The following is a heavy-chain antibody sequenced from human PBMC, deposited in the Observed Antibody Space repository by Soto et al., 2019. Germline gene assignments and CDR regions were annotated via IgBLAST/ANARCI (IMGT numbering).Heavy chain of an antibody. D-gene: IGHD3-16*02. V-gene: IGHV3-23*01. CDR3: ASVMITFGGVIPSGAFDI. CDR2: ISGSGGST. J-gene: IGHJ3*02. CDR1: GFTFSSYA. Sequence: GGSLRLSCAASGFTFSSYAMSWVRQAPGKGLEWVSAISGSGGSTYYADSVKGRFTISRDNSKNTLYLQMNSLRAEDTAVYYCASVMITFGGVIPSGAFDIWGQGTMVTVSS.